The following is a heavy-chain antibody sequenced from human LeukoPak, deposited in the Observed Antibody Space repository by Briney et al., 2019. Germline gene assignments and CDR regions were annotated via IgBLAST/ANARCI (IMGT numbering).Heavy chain of an antibody. CDR2: IYYSGST. J-gene: IGHJ4*02. V-gene: IGHV4-59*01. CDR1: GGSISSYY. D-gene: IGHD5-18*01. Sequence: SETLSLTCTVSGGSISSYYWSWIRQPPGKGLEWIGYIYYSGSTNYNPSLKSRVTISVDTSKNQFSLKLSSVTAADTAVYYCAGGRGYSYGYLDYWGQGTLVTVSS. CDR3: AGGRGYSYGYLDY.